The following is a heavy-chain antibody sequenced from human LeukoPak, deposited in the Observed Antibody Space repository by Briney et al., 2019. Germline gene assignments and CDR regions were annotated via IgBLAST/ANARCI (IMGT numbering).Heavy chain of an antibody. Sequence: GGSLRLSCAASGFTFSTYWMHWVRHAPGKGLVWVSRINSDGSSTRCADSVKGRLTISRDNAKNTMYLQMNSLRDEDTAVYYCARGTGYSVFDIWGQGTVVTVSS. V-gene: IGHV3-74*01. CDR1: GFTFSTYW. J-gene: IGHJ3*02. CDR2: INSDGSST. D-gene: IGHD1-1*01. CDR3: ARGTGYSVFDI.